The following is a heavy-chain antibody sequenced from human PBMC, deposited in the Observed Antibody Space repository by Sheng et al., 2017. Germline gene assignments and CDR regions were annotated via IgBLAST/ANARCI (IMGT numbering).Heavy chain of an antibody. CDR2: ISSTAGTI. Sequence: EVQLVESGGGLVQPGGSLRLSCAASGFTFSSYEMNWVRQAPGKGPEWVSYISSTAGTIYYADSVKGRFTISRDNAKNSLYLQMNSLRAEDTAVYYCARGLLDYYDSGLKWFDPWGQGTLVTVSS. CDR1: GFTFSSYE. J-gene: IGHJ5*02. CDR3: ARGLLDYYDSGLKWFDP. D-gene: IGHD3-22*01. V-gene: IGHV3-48*03.